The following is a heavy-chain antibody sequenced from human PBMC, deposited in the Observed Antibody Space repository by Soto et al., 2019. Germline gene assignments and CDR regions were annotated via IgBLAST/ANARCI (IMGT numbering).Heavy chain of an antibody. D-gene: IGHD1-26*01. CDR3: AAGARDPKGGGPP. CDR2: IIPIFGTA. J-gene: IGHJ5*02. CDR1: GGTFSSYA. Sequence: SVKVSCKASGGTFSSYAISWVRQAPGQGLEWMGGIIPIFGTANYAQKFQGRVTITADESTSTAYVELSSLRSEDTAVYYCAAGARDPKGGGPPWGQGTLVTVSS. V-gene: IGHV1-69*13.